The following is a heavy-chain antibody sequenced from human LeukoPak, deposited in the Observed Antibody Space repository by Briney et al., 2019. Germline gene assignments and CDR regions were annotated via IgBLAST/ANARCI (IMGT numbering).Heavy chain of an antibody. Sequence: GGSLRLSCAASGFTFSDAWMSWVRQAPGKGLEWVSRIKSKTDGETTDYAAPVKGRFTISTDDSKNTLYLQMNSLKTEDTAVYYCTTYDWSFDYWGQGSLVTVSS. CDR1: GFTFSDAW. V-gene: IGHV3-15*01. CDR3: TTYDWSFDY. D-gene: IGHD3-9*01. CDR2: IKSKTDGETT. J-gene: IGHJ4*02.